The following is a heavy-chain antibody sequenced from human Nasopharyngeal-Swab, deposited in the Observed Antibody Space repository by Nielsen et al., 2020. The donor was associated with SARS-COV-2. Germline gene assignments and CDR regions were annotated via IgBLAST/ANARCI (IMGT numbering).Heavy chain of an antibody. CDR2: IWYDGSNK. D-gene: IGHD3-22*01. CDR3: ARDPSYDSSGFRV. Sequence: VRQAPGKGLEWVAVIWYDGSNKYYADSVKGRFTISRDNSKNTLYLQMNSLRAEDTAVYYCARDPSYDSSGFRVWGQGTRVTVSS. V-gene: IGHV3-33*01. J-gene: IGHJ3*01.